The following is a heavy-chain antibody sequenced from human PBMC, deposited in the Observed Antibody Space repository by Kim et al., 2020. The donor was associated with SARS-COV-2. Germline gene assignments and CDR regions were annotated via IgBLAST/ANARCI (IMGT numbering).Heavy chain of an antibody. J-gene: IGHJ4*02. D-gene: IGHD3-16*02. CDR3: ARDTLYYDYVWGSYRPGVYFDY. CDR1: GGTFSSYA. V-gene: IGHV1-69*13. CDR2: IIPIFGTA. Sequence: SVKVSCKASGGTFSSYAISWVRQAPGQGLEWMGGIIPIFGTANYAQKFQGRVTITADESTSTAYMELSSLRSEDTAVYYCARDTLYYDYVWGSYRPGVYFDYWGQGTLVTVSS.